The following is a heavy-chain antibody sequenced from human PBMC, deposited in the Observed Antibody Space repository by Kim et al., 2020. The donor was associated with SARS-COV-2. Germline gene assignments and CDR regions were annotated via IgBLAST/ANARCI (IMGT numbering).Heavy chain of an antibody. J-gene: IGHJ4*01. CDR1: GFTFSSYG. V-gene: IGHV3-30*18. CDR3: AKASSSWQIYITVFDY. CDR2: ISYDGSNK. Sequence: GGSLRLSCAASGFTFSSYGMHWVRQAPGKGLEWVAVISYDGSNKYYADSVKGRFTISRDNSKNTLYLQMNSLRAEDTAVYYCAKASSSWQIYITVFDYWG. D-gene: IGHD6-13*01.